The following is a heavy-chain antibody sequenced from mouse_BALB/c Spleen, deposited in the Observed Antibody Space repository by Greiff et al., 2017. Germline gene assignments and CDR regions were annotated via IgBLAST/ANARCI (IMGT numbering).Heavy chain of an antibody. J-gene: IGHJ4*01. Sequence: VQLQQSGAELVKPGASVKLSCTASGFNIKDTYMHWVKQRPEQGLEWIGRIDPANGNTKYDPKFQGKATITADTSSNTAYLQLSSLTAEDTAVYYCARDGNYYAMDYWGQGTSVTVSS. CDR3: ARDGNYYAMDY. D-gene: IGHD1-1*01. CDR1: GFNIKDTY. CDR2: IDPANGNT. V-gene: IGHV14-3*02.